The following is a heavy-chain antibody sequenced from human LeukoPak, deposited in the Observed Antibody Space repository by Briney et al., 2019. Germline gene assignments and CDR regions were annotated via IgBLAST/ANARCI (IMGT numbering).Heavy chain of an antibody. CDR3: ARQTTSMVRGVIHDAFDI. CDR1: GYSFTSYW. Sequence: GESLKISCKDSGYSFTSYWIGWVRQMPGKGLEWMGIIYPGDSDTRYSPSFQGQVTISADKSISTAYLQWSSLKASDTAMYYCARQTTSMVRGVIHDAFDIWGQGTMVTVSS. D-gene: IGHD3-10*01. CDR2: IYPGDSDT. V-gene: IGHV5-51*01. J-gene: IGHJ3*02.